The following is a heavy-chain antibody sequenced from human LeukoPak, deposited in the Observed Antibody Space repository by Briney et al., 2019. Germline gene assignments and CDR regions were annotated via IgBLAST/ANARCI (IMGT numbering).Heavy chain of an antibody. CDR2: IYHSGST. CDR3: ARPYGSGSYVDY. D-gene: IGHD3-10*01. Sequence: PSETLSLTCTVSGYSISSGYYWGWIRQPPGKGLEWIGTIYHSGSTYYNPSLKSRVTISVDTSKNQFSLKLSSVTAADTAVYYCARPYGSGSYVDYWGQGTLVTVSS. V-gene: IGHV4-38-2*02. CDR1: GYSISSGYY. J-gene: IGHJ4*02.